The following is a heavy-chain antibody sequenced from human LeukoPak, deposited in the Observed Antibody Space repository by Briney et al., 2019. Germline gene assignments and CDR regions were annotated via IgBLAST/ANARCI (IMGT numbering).Heavy chain of an antibody. Sequence: GGSLRLSCAASGFTFSSYAMSWVCQVPGKGLEWVSAISGSDDSTYYADSVKGRFTISRDNSKNTLYLQMNSLRAEDTAVYYCAKVRYYDILTGYSGGGYYFDYWGQGTLVTVSS. CDR1: GFTFSSYA. D-gene: IGHD3-9*01. V-gene: IGHV3-23*01. CDR3: AKVRYYDILTGYSGGGYYFDY. J-gene: IGHJ4*02. CDR2: ISGSDDST.